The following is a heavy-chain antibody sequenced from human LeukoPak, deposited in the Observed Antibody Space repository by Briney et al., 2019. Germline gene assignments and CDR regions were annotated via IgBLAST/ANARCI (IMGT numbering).Heavy chain of an antibody. V-gene: IGHV1-24*01. D-gene: IGHD3-10*01. CDR3: ANQEYGSGSYYNSNWFDP. CDR1: GYTLTELS. J-gene: IGHJ5*02. Sequence: ASVKVSCKVSGYTLTELSMHWVRQAPGKGLEWMGGFDPEDGETIYAQKFQGRVTMTEDTSTDTAYMELSSLRSEDTAVYYCANQEYGSGSYYNSNWFDPWGQGTLVTVSP. CDR2: FDPEDGET.